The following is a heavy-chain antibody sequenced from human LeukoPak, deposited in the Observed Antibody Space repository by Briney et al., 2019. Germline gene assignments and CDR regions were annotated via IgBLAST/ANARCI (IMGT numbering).Heavy chain of an antibody. CDR3: ARSPRRDGYNSPFDY. CDR1: GGTFSSYA. V-gene: IGHV1-69*04. D-gene: IGHD5-24*01. CDR2: IIPILGIA. Sequence: ASVKVSCKASGGTFSSYAISWVRQAPGQGLEWMGRIIPILGIANYAQKFQGRVTITADKSTSTAYMELSSLRSEDTAVYYCARSPRRDGYNSPFDYWGQGTLVTVSS. J-gene: IGHJ4*02.